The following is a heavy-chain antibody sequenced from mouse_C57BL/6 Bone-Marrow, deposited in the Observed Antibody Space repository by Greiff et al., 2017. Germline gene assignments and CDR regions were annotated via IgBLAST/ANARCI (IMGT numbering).Heavy chain of an antibody. D-gene: IGHD3-2*02. J-gene: IGHJ4*01. CDR1: GFTFSDYY. Sequence: EVMLVESEGGLVQPGSSMKLSCTASGFTFSDYYMAWVRQVPEKGLEWVANINYDGSSTYYLDSLKSRFIISRDNAKNILYLQMSSLKSEDTATYYCARDRDSSGYYAMDYWGQGTSVTVSS. V-gene: IGHV5-16*01. CDR2: INYDGSST. CDR3: ARDRDSSGYYAMDY.